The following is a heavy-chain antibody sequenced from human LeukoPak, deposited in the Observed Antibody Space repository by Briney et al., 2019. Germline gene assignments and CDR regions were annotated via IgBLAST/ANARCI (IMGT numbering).Heavy chain of an antibody. CDR3: ARRGPPRTLLRGVKSGWFDP. CDR1: GGSISNYY. Sequence: SETLSLTCTVSGGSISNYYWSWIRQPPGKGLEWIGEINHSGSTNYNPSLKSRVTISVDTSKNQFSLKLSSVTAADTAVYYCARRGPPRTLLRGVKSGWFDPWGQGTLVTVSS. CDR2: INHSGST. J-gene: IGHJ5*02. D-gene: IGHD3-10*01. V-gene: IGHV4-34*01.